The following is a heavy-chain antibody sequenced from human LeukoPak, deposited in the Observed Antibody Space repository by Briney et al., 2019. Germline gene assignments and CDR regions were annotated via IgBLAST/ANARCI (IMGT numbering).Heavy chain of an antibody. CDR1: GGSFSGYY. D-gene: IGHD3-10*01. J-gene: IGHJ5*02. CDR2: INHSGST. CDR3: ARPVPYYYGSGSYSGSWFDP. V-gene: IGHV4-34*01. Sequence: SETLSLTCAVYGGSFSGYYWSWIRQPPGKGLEGIGEINHSGSTNYNPSLKSRVTISVDTSKNQFSLKLSSVTAADTAVYYCARPVPYYYGSGSYSGSWFDPWGQGTLVTVSS.